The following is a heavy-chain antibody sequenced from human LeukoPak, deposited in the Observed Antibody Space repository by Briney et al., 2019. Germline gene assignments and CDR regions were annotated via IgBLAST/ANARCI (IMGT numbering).Heavy chain of an antibody. CDR1: GFTFSSLS. V-gene: IGHV3-21*01. CDR2: ITSSSNYI. J-gene: IGHJ3*02. Sequence: GGSLRLSCAASGFTFSSLSMNWVRQAPGKGLEWVSSITSSSNYIHYADSVKGRFTISRDNAKNSLYLQMNSLRAEDTAVYYCTRDLAFYYYDSSGYFGAFDIWGQGTMVTVSS. CDR3: TRDLAFYYYDSSGYFGAFDI. D-gene: IGHD3-22*01.